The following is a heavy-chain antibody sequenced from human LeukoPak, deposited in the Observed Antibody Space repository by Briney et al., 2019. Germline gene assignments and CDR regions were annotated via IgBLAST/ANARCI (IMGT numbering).Heavy chain of an antibody. CDR3: ARDQIVVVPAAPGY. D-gene: IGHD2-2*01. Sequence: GGSLRLSCAASGFTFSSYAMHGVRQAPGKGLEWVAVISYDGSNKYYADSVKGRFTISRDNSKNTLYLQMNSLRAEDTAVYYCARDQIVVVPAAPGYWGQGTLVTVSS. V-gene: IGHV3-30*04. CDR1: GFTFSSYA. J-gene: IGHJ4*02. CDR2: ISYDGSNK.